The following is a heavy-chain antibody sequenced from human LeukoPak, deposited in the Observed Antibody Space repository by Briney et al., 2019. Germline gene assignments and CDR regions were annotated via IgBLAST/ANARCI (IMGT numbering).Heavy chain of an antibody. CDR2: IYSGGST. CDR3: ARTDYDILTGWNYYGMDV. V-gene: IGHV3-53*01. Sequence: GGSLRLSCAASGFTVSSNYMSWFRQAPGKGLEWVSVIYSGGSTYYADSVKGRFTISRDNSKNTLYLQMNSLRVEDTAVYYCARTDYDILTGWNYYGMDVWGQGTTVTVSS. J-gene: IGHJ6*02. D-gene: IGHD3-9*01. CDR1: GFTVSSNY.